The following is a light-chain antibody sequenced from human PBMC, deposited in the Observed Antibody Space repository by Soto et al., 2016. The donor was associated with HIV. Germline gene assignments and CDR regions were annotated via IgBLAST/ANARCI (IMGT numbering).Light chain of an antibody. CDR3: QAWDTNTVV. Sequence: SYDLTQPPSVSVSPGQTASTTCSGDKLGEKYACWYQQRPGQSPVLVIYQDSKRPSGIPERFSGSNSGNTATLTISGAQAMDEADYYCQAWDTNTVVFGEGTKLTVL. J-gene: IGLJ2*01. CDR1: KLGEKY. CDR2: QDS. V-gene: IGLV3-1*01.